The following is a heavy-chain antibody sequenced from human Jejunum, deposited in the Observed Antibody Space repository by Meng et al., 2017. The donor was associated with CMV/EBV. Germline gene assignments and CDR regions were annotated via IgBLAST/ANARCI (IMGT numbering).Heavy chain of an antibody. V-gene: IGHV3-72*01. CDR3: AKFDTSRLDAFDV. CDR1: FRFSDDD. J-gene: IGHJ3*01. Sequence: FRFSDDDMNWVRQAPGKGLEWVGRIRDRGNSYTTNYAASVAGRFTISRDDSKNSLYLQMNSLKTEDSAVYYCAKFDTSRLDAFDVWGQGTMVTVSS. CDR2: IRDRGNSYTT. D-gene: IGHD2-2*01.